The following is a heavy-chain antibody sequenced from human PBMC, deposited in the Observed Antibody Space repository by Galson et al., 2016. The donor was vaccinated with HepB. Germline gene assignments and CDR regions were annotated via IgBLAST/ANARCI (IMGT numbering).Heavy chain of an antibody. J-gene: IGHJ4*02. CDR2: ISSSRSPI. CDR3: ARGLEYSSSKYGLGY. CDR1: GFIFSRYS. D-gene: IGHD6-13*01. V-gene: IGHV3-48*02. Sequence: SLRLSCAASGFIFSRYSMNWVRQAPGKGLEWISYISSSRSPINYADSVKGRFTISRDNAKNSVYLQMNSLRDEDTAVYYCARGLEYSSSKYGLGYWGQGTLVTVSS.